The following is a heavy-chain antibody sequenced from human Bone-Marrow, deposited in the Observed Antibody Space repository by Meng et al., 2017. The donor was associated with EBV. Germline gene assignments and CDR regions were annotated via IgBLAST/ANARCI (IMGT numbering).Heavy chain of an antibody. V-gene: IGHV1-69*01. CDR1: GGTFSSYA. Sequence: VQLVQSWARVKKPGSSVKVSCKASGGTFSSYAISWVRQAPAQGLVWMGGLIPMTGVAHYAQKFQDRVSIIADESTSTHYLELSSLRSEDTAIYFCASESGRGFTPDYWGQGTLVTVSS. CDR2: LIPMTGVA. D-gene: IGHD3-10*01. J-gene: IGHJ4*02. CDR3: ASESGRGFTPDY.